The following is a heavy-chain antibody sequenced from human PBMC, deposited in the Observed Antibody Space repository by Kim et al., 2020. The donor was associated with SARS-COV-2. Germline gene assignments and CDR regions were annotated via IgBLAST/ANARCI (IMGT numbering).Heavy chain of an antibody. CDR3: AKGADIVVVVAATRGYYGMDV. J-gene: IGHJ6*02. V-gene: IGHV3-30*18. CDR1: GFTFSSYG. D-gene: IGHD2-15*01. Sequence: GGSLRLSCAASGFTFSSYGMHWVRQAPGKGLEWVAVISYDGSNKYYADSVKGRFTISRDNSKNTLYLQMNSLRAEDTAVYYCAKGADIVVVVAATRGYYGMDVWGQGTTVTVSS. CDR2: ISYDGSNK.